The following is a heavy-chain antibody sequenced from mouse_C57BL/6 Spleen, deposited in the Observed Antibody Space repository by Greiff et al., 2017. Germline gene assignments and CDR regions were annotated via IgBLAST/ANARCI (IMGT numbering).Heavy chain of an antibody. CDR3: ARERLGYYDY. CDR1: GYAFTNYL. Sequence: QVQLKQSGAELVRPGTSVKVSCKASGYAFTNYLIEWVKQRPGQGLEWIGVINPGSGGTNYNEKFKGKATLTADKSSSTAYMQLSSLTSEDSAVYFCARERLGYYDYWGQGTTLTVSS. J-gene: IGHJ2*01. D-gene: IGHD2-3*01. CDR2: INPGSGGT. V-gene: IGHV1-54*01.